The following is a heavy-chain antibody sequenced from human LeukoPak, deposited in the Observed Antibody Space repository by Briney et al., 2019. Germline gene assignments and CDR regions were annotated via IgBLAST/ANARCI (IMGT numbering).Heavy chain of an antibody. J-gene: IGHJ4*02. V-gene: IGHV3-23*01. CDR3: ARISVVSRSGPLDY. Sequence: PGGSLRLSCAASGFTFSSYAMHWVRQAPGKGLEWVSTIRSGAYTYYADSVKGRLSISRDNSKNTLYLEMNSLRAEDAAVYYCARISVVSRSGPLDYWGQGTLVTVSS. CDR2: IRSGAYT. D-gene: IGHD3-10*01. CDR1: GFTFSSYA.